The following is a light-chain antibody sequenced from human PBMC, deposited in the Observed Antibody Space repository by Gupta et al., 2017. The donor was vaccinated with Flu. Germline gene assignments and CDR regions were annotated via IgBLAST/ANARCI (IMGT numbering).Light chain of an antibody. CDR2: DAS. CDR1: HSISNY. V-gene: IGKV3-15*01. CDR3: QQLDTCPRT. J-gene: IGKJ1*01. Sequence: ILMTQSPATLSVSSGERASLSCRASHSISNYLAWYQQKPGQAPRLLIFDASVWANGVPARFTGSGSGTEFTLTISSLQSEDFGAYYCQQLDTCPRTFGEGTRVEVK.